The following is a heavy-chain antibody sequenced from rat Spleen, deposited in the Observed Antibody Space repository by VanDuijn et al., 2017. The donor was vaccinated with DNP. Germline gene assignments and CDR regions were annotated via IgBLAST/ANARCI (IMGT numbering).Heavy chain of an antibody. J-gene: IGHJ3*01. CDR3: ARHPSFITTTGDWFAY. V-gene: IGHV5S13*01. Sequence: EVQLVESGGGLVQPGRSLKLSCAASGFTFSNYGMAWVRQAPTKGLEWVASISTGGGNTYYRDSVKGRFTISRDNAKNTQYLQMGSLRSEDTAAYYCARHPSFITTTGDWFAYWGQGTLVTVSS. CDR2: ISTGGGNT. D-gene: IGHD1-10*01. CDR1: GFTFSNYG.